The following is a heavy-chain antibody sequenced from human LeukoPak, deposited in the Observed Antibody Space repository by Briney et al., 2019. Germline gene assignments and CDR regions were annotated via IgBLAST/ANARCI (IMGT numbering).Heavy chain of an antibody. J-gene: IGHJ5*02. CDR2: INPDSGGT. CDR3: ARADRLDGGPYLIGP. CDR1: GYSFSDYY. Sequence: ASVKVSCKTSGYSFSDYYMHWVRQAPGQGLEWMGWINPDSGGTSSAQKFQGRVTMTRDTSTTTVYMEVSWLTSDDTALYYCARADRLDGGPYLIGPWGQGTLVTVSS. D-gene: IGHD3-16*01. V-gene: IGHV1-2*02.